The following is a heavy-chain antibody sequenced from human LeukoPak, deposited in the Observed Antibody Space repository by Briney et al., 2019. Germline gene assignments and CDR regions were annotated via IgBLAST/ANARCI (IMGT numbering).Heavy chain of an antibody. CDR1: GFAFRNYW. D-gene: IGHD3-10*02. V-gene: IGHV3-7*01. CDR3: ARVGWDEFYYVLGFDS. J-gene: IGHJ4*02. Sequence: GGSLRLSCVASGFAFRNYWMYWVRQAPGKGLEWVANIKQDGSAKYYVDSVKGRFTISRDNAKNSLYLQMNSLRAEDTAVYYCARVGWDEFYYVLGFDSWGQGTLVTVSS. CDR2: IKQDGSAK.